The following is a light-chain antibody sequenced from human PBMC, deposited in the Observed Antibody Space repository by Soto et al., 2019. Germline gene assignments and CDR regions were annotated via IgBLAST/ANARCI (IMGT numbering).Light chain of an antibody. J-gene: IGLJ1*01. CDR3: CSYAGSSTFVYV. V-gene: IGLV2-23*02. CDR2: EAS. CDR1: SSDVGSYNL. Sequence: ALTQPASVSGSPGQSITISCTGTSSDVGSYNLVSWYQQHPGKAPKLMIYEASKRPSGVSNRFSGSKSGNTASLTISGLQAEDEADYYCCSYAGSSTFVYVFGTGTKVTVL.